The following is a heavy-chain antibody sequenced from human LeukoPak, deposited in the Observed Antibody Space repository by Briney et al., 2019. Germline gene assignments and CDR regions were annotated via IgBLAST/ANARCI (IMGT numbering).Heavy chain of an antibody. CDR3: ARSPFVGGVGATSWYFDL. J-gene: IGHJ2*01. CDR1: GASITSYY. D-gene: IGHD1-26*01. Sequence: PSETLSLTCTVSGASITSYYWTWIRQPPGKELEWIGNIYSSANINFNPSLKSRVTISLDASKSHFSLKLNSVSAADTAIYYCARSPFVGGVGATSWYFDLWGRGALVTVS. CDR2: IYSSANI. V-gene: IGHV4-4*09.